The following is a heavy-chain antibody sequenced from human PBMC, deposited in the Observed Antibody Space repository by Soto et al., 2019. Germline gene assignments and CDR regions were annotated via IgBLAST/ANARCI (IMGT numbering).Heavy chain of an antibody. J-gene: IGHJ6*02. CDR1: GFTFSSYG. CDR3: ARDLYDPPGHYYYYGMDV. Sequence: GGSLRLSCAASGFTFSSYGMHWVRQAPGKGLEWVAVIWYDGSNKYYADSVKGRFTISRDNSKNTLYLQMNSLRAEDTAVYYCARDLYDPPGHYYYYGMDVWGQGTTVTVSS. CDR2: IWYDGSNK. V-gene: IGHV3-33*01. D-gene: IGHD1-1*01.